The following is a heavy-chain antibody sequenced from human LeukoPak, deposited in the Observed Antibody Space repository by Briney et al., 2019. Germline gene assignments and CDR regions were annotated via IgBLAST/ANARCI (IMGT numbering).Heavy chain of an antibody. CDR2: IYSGGST. CDR3: ATDARSSPLGF. D-gene: IGHD6-13*01. J-gene: IGHJ4*01. CDR1: GFTVTNDY. Sequence: GGSLRLSCAVSGFTVTNDYMNWVRQAPGKGLEWVSIIYSGGSTYYADSVKGRFTISRDSSNNTLFLQMSNLRADDSGLYYCATDARSSPLGFWGHGTLVTVSS. V-gene: IGHV3-66*01.